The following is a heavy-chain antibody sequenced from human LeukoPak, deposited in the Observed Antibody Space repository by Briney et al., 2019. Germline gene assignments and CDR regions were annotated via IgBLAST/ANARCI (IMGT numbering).Heavy chain of an antibody. D-gene: IGHD3-22*01. CDR1: GFTFSNAW. CDR3: TTDDSSGHPRGY. CDR2: IKSKTDGGTT. Sequence: GGSLRLSCAASGFTFSNAWMSWVRQAPGKGLEWVGRIKSKTDGGTTDYAVPVKGRFTISRDDSKNTLYLQMNSLKTEDTAVYYCTTDDSSGHPRGYWGQGTLVTVSS. J-gene: IGHJ4*02. V-gene: IGHV3-15*01.